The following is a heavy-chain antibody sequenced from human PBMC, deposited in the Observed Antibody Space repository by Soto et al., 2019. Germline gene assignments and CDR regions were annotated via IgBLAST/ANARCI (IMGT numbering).Heavy chain of an antibody. Sequence: PGGSLRLSCAASGFTFSSYSMNWVRQAPGKGLEWVSSISSSSSYIYYADSVKGRFTISRDNAKNSLYLQMNSLRAEDTAVYYCARFLVNCGGDCYPDRQYGMDVWGQGTTVTVSS. J-gene: IGHJ6*02. CDR1: GFTFSSYS. D-gene: IGHD2-21*02. V-gene: IGHV3-21*01. CDR2: ISSSSSYI. CDR3: ARFLVNCGGDCYPDRQYGMDV.